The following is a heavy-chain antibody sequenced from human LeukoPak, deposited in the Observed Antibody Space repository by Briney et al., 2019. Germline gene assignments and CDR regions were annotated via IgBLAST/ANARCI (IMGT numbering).Heavy chain of an antibody. J-gene: IGHJ6*03. V-gene: IGHV4-39*07. D-gene: IGHD6-13*01. Sequence: MASETLSLTCTVSGGSISSSSYYWGWIRQPPGKGLEWIGSIYYSGSTYYNPSLKSRVTISVDTSKNQFSLKLSSVTAADTAVYYCARLGVAAAGTGYYYYYYMDVWGKGTTVTVSS. CDR3: ARLGVAAAGTGYYYYYYMDV. CDR2: IYYSGST. CDR1: GGSISSSSYY.